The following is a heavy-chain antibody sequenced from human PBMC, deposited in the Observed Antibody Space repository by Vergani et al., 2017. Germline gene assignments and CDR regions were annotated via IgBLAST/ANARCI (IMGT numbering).Heavy chain of an antibody. Sequence: VQLVESGGGVVQPGRSPRLSCAASGFTVSSNYMSWVRQAPGKGLEWVSVIYSGGSTYYADSVKGRFTISRDNSKNTLYLQMNSLRAEDTAVYYCARGLRELLWSSYYFDYWGQGTLVTVSS. CDR2: IYSGGST. D-gene: IGHD1-26*01. V-gene: IGHV3-53*01. J-gene: IGHJ4*02. CDR3: ARGLRELLWSSYYFDY. CDR1: GFTVSSNY.